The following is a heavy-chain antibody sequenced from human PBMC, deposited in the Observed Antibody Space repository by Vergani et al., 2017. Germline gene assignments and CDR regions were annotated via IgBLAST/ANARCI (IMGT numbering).Heavy chain of an antibody. D-gene: IGHD2-2*01. CDR3: ARAPAVPSAVFYICYFDH. CDR2: INQDGHDK. J-gene: IGHJ4*02. Sequence: EVLLVESGGGFVQPGGSLRLSCAVSGFTLSTYWMSWVRQAPGKGLEGVTNINQDGHDKYYVDSVKGRFTIARYNSKNSMYLQMNSLKAEDTAVYYCARAPAVPSAVFYICYFDHWGQGTLVTVSS. V-gene: IGHV3-7*01. CDR1: GFTLSTYW.